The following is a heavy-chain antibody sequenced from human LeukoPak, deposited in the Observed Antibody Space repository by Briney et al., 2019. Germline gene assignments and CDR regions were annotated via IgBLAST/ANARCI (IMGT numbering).Heavy chain of an antibody. D-gene: IGHD1-26*01. CDR1: GGTFSSYA. V-gene: IGHV1-69*13. J-gene: IGHJ4*02. Sequence: SVKVSCKVSGGTFSSYAISWVRQAPGQGLEWMGGIIPIFGTANYAQKFQGRVTITADESTSTAYMELSSLRSEDTAVYYCARDGGGELPNPFDYWGQGTLVTISS. CDR3: ARDGGGELPNPFDY. CDR2: IIPIFGTA.